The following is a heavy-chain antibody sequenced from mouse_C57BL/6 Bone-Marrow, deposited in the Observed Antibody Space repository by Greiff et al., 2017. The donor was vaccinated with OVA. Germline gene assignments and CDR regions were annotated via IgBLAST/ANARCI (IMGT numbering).Heavy chain of an antibody. V-gene: IGHV1-5*01. CDR3: TRSSYYYGSFYYAMDY. J-gene: IGHJ4*01. Sequence: EVQLQQSGTVLARPGASVKMSCKTSGYTFTSYWMHWVKQRPGQGLEWIGAIYPGNSDTSYNQKFKGKAKLTAVTSASTAYMELSSLTNEDSAVYYCTRSSYYYGSFYYAMDYWGQGTSVTVSS. CDR1: GYTFTSYW. CDR2: IYPGNSDT. D-gene: IGHD1-1*01.